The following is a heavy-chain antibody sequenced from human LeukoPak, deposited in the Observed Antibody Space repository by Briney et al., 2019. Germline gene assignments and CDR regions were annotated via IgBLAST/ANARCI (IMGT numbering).Heavy chain of an antibody. CDR3: ARSYDTSGYYHAFDI. CDR2: IHISGGT. CDR1: GGSIRNYY. Sequence: PSETLSLTCIVSGGSIRNYYWSWIRQPPEKGLEWIGNIHISGGTNYNPSLKSRVTMSVDTSKNEFSLKLRSLIVADTAVYYCARSYDTSGYYHAFDIWGQGTMDTVSS. V-gene: IGHV4-4*09. D-gene: IGHD3-22*01. J-gene: IGHJ3*02.